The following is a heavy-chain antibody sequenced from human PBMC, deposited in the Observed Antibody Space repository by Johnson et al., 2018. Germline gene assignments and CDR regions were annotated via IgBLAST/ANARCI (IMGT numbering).Heavy chain of an antibody. CDR3: ARGAREVTFGGVIAIDAFDI. V-gene: IGHV1-46*01. CDR2: INPSGGST. D-gene: IGHD3-16*02. Sequence: QVQLVQSGAEVKKXGASVKVSCKASGYTFTSYYMHWVRQAPGQGLEWMGIINPSGGSTSYAQKFQGRVTITADESTSTAYMELSSLRSEDTAGDCVARGAREVTFGGVIAIDAFDIWGQGTMVTVSS. J-gene: IGHJ3*02. CDR1: GYTFTSYY.